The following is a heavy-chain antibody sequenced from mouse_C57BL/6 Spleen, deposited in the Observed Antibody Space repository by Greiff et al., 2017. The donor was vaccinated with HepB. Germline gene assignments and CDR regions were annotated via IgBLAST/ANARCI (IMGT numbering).Heavy chain of an antibody. CDR1: GYTFTSYG. CDR2: IYPRSGNT. V-gene: IGHV1-81*01. D-gene: IGHD1-1*01. Sequence: QVQLQQSGAELARPGASVKLSCKASGYTFTSYGISWVKQRTGQGLEWIGEIYPRSGNTYYNEKLKGKATLTADKSSSTAYMELRSLTSEDSAVYFCVPGYGSSYPWFAYWGQGTLVTVSA. CDR3: VPGYGSSYPWFAY. J-gene: IGHJ3*01.